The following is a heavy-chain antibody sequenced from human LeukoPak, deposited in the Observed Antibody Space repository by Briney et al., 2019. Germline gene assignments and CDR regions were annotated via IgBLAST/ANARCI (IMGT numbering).Heavy chain of an antibody. V-gene: IGHV1-8*01. CDR2: MNPNSGNT. CDR3: AGVEGYCSGGSCYRRPPGDY. J-gene: IGHJ4*02. CDR1: GYTFTSYD. D-gene: IGHD2-15*01. Sequence: GASVKVSCKASGYTFTSYDINWVRQATGQGLEWMGWMNPNSGNTGYAQKFQGRVTMTRNTSISTAYMELSSLRSEDTAVYYCAGVEGYCSGGSCYRRPPGDYWGQGTLVTVSS.